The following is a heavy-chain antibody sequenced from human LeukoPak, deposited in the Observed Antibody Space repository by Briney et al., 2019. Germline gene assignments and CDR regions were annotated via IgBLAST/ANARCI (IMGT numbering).Heavy chain of an antibody. Sequence: GGSLRLSCAASGFTFRSNWMHWVRQAPGKGLVWLSHINNDGSSTNYADSVKGRFTISRDTAKNTLYLQMSSLRAEDTAVYYCARTLADAFDIWGQGTMVTVSS. J-gene: IGHJ3*02. V-gene: IGHV3-74*01. CDR1: GFTFRSNW. CDR3: ARTLADAFDI. CDR2: INNDGSST. D-gene: IGHD3-3*02.